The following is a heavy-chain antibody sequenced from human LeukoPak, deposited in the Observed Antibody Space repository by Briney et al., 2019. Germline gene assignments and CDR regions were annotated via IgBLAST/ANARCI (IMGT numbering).Heavy chain of an antibody. CDR1: GYTFTSYD. J-gene: IGHJ3*02. D-gene: IGHD2-2*01. V-gene: IGHV1-8*03. Sequence: GASVKVSCKASGYTFTSYDINWVRQATGQGLEWMGWMNPNSGNTGYAQKFQGRVTITRNTSISTAYMELSRLRSDDTAVYYCACTRTTDAFDIWGQGTMVTVSS. CDR2: MNPNSGNT. CDR3: ACTRTTDAFDI.